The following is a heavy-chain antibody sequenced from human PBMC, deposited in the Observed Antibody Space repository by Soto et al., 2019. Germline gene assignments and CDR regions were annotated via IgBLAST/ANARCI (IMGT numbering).Heavy chain of an antibody. V-gene: IGHV4-59*01. J-gene: IGHJ4*02. D-gene: IGHD5-18*01. Sequence: SGTLSLTCTVSGVSISSYYWSWIRQHPGKGLEWIGYIYYSGSTNYNPSPKSRVTISVDTSKNQFSLKLSSVTAADTAVYYCARDTAMVTFDYWGQGTLVTVS. CDR2: IYYSGST. CDR1: GVSISSYY. CDR3: ARDTAMVTFDY.